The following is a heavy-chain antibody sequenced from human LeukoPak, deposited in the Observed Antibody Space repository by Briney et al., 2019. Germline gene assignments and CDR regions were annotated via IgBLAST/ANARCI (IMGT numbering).Heavy chain of an antibody. D-gene: IGHD3-10*01. CDR2: IYYSGST. CDR3: ARAHLGKGSYYYYYMDV. Sequence: PSETLSLTCTVSGGSISSYYWSWIRQPPGKGLEWIGYIYYSGSTNYNPSLKSRVTISVDTSKNQFSLELSSVTAADTAVYYCARAHLGKGSYYYYYMDVWGKGTTVTVSS. V-gene: IGHV4-59*01. J-gene: IGHJ6*03. CDR1: GGSISSYY.